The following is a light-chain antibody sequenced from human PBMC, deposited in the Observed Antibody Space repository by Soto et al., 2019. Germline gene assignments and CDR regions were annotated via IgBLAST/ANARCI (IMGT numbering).Light chain of an antibody. V-gene: IGLV2-14*01. J-gene: IGLJ2*01. CDR1: ATDIGGADY. Sequence: QSALTQPASVSGSPGQSITISCTGTATDIGGADYVSWYQQHPGKAPKLIIYEVSHRPSGISSRFSGSKSGTTASLTISRLQTEDEADYYCASYTSSSTSVIFGRGTKLTVL. CDR3: ASYTSSSTSVI. CDR2: EVS.